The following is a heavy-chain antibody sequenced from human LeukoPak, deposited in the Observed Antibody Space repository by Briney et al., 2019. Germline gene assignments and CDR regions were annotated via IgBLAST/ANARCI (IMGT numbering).Heavy chain of an antibody. Sequence: SETLSLTCTVSGYSISSGYYWGWIRQPPGKGLEWIGSIYHSGSTYYKPSLKSRVTISVDTSKNQFSLKLSSVTGADTAVYYCARGLRWASRLPSIWGQGTMVTVSS. CDR1: GYSISSGYY. D-gene: IGHD5-12*01. CDR2: IYHSGST. V-gene: IGHV4-38-2*02. J-gene: IGHJ3*02. CDR3: ARGLRWASRLPSI.